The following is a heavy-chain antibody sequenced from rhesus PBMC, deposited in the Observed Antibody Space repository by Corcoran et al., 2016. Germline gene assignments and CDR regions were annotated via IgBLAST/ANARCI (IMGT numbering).Heavy chain of an antibody. CDR1: GGSISSSY. CDR2: IYGSGSST. J-gene: IGHJ3*01. D-gene: IGHD1-26*01. Sequence: QLQLQESGPGLVKPSETLSVTCAVSGGSISSSYWSWIRQAPGKGLEWIGYIYGSGSSTNYNPSLKSRVTLSVDTSKNHFSLKLSSVTAADTAVYYCARQWTWNYVWNAFDFWGQGLRVTVSS. V-gene: IGHV4-169*01. CDR3: ARQWTWNYVWNAFDF.